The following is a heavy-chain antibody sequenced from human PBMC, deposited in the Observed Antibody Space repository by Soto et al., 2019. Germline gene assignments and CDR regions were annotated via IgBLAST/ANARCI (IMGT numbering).Heavy chain of an antibody. CDR1: GYTFRSYG. Sequence: SVKGSCKASGYTFRSYGISWVRQAPGQGLEWMGWISAYNGNTNYAQKLQGRVTMTTDTSTSTAYMELRSLRSDDTAVYYCARVGINDIVVVVAANYYYHGMDVWGQGTTVPVSS. CDR3: ARVGINDIVVVVAANYYYHGMDV. J-gene: IGHJ6*02. CDR2: ISAYNGNT. V-gene: IGHV1-18*01. D-gene: IGHD2-15*01.